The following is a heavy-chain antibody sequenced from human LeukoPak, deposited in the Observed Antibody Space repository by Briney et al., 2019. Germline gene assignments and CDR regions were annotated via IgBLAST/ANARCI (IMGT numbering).Heavy chain of an antibody. CDR1: DGSISDYH. Sequence: SETLSLTCTVSDGSISDYHWVWIRQPPGKGLEWIGDIYSSGHTDYTPSLRGRVSMSIDASRNHFSLKVDSVTTADTAVYYCARGGQWAETNWFDPWGRGILVSVS. D-gene: IGHD1-26*01. CDR2: IYSSGHT. J-gene: IGHJ5*02. CDR3: ARGGQWAETNWFDP. V-gene: IGHV4-59*01.